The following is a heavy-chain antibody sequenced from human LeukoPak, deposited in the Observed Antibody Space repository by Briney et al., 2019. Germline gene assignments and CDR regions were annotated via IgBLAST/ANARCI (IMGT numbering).Heavy chain of an antibody. Sequence: GGSLRLSCSASGFTFNTYGTHWVRQAPGKGLEWVAVMRNDGSDIYYADSVKGRFTISRDNSKNTLYLQMNSLRADDTAVYYCARDQSPKWGSGERYFDYWGQGTLVTVSS. D-gene: IGHD7-27*01. J-gene: IGHJ4*02. V-gene: IGHV3-33*01. CDR3: ARDQSPKWGSGERYFDY. CDR1: GFTFNTYG. CDR2: MRNDGSDI.